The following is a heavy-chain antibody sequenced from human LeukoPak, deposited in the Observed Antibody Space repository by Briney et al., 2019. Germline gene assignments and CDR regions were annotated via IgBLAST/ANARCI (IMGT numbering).Heavy chain of an antibody. D-gene: IGHD1-26*01. Sequence: GGSLRLSCAASGFTISGYWMSWVRQAPGKGLEWVANIKQDGSEKYYVGSVKGRFTISRDNAQNSLYLLMSSLRAEDTAVYYCARSWGQTGSYSSWGQGTLVTVSS. V-gene: IGHV3-7*04. J-gene: IGHJ4*02. CDR1: GFTISGYW. CDR3: ARSWGQTGSYSS. CDR2: IKQDGSEK.